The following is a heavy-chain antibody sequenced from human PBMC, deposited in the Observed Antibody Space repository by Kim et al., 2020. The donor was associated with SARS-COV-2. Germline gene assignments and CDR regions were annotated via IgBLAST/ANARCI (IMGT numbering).Heavy chain of an antibody. J-gene: IGHJ4*01. Sequence: GGSLRLSCAASGFTVSSYSMNWVRQAPGKGLEWVSSIRSSRSYIYYADSVKGRFTISRDNAKNSLHLQMNSLRAEDTSVYYCARVMPAYYYDSGFDYWG. V-gene: IGHV3-21*01. D-gene: IGHD3-22*01. CDR3: ARVMPAYYYDSGFDY. CDR2: IRSSRSYI. CDR1: GFTVSSYS.